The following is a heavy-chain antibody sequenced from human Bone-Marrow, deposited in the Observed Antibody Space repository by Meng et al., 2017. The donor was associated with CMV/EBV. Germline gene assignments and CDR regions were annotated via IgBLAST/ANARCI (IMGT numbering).Heavy chain of an antibody. V-gene: IGHV1-2*02. J-gene: IGHJ1*01. CDR1: GYTFTGYY. Sequence: ASVKVSCKASGYTFTGYYMHWVRQAPGQGLEWMGWINPNSGGTNYTQKFQGRVTMTRDTSISTAYMELSSLRSEDTAVCYCASSRIEYFQHWGQGTLVTVSS. CDR3: ASSRIEYFQH. CDR2: INPNSGGT.